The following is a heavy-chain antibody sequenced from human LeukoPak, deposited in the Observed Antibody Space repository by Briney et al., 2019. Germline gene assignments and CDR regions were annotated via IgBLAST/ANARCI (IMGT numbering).Heavy chain of an antibody. CDR2: IYSGGST. Sequence: PGGSPRLSCAASGFTVSSNYMSWVRQAPGKGLEWVSVIYSGGSTYYADSVRGRFTISRDNSKNTLYLQMNSLRAEDTAVYYCARDRLRGYSYGDFDYWGQGTLVTVSS. CDR1: GFTVSSNY. V-gene: IGHV3-53*05. CDR3: ARDRLRGYSYGDFDY. D-gene: IGHD5-18*01. J-gene: IGHJ4*02.